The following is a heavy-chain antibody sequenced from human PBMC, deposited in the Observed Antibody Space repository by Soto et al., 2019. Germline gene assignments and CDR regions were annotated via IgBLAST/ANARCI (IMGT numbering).Heavy chain of an antibody. CDR3: ARDRSDYYDSSGYLGWFDP. CDR1: GFTFSSYA. Sequence: QVQLVESGGGVVQPGRSLRLSCAASGFTFSSYAMHWVRQAPGKGLEWVAVISYDGSNKYYADSVKGRFTISRDNSKNTLYLQMNSLRAEDTAVYYCARDRSDYYDSSGYLGWFDPWGQGTLVTVSS. V-gene: IGHV3-30-3*01. D-gene: IGHD3-22*01. J-gene: IGHJ5*02. CDR2: ISYDGSNK.